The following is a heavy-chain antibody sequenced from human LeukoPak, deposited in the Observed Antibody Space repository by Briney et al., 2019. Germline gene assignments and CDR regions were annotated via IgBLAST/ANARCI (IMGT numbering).Heavy chain of an antibody. CDR1: GFTVSSNY. CDR3: AREGRYDSSGYYPIDY. Sequence: GGSLGLSCAASGFTVSSNYMSWVRQAPGKGLEWVSVIYSGGSTYYADSVKGRFTISRDNSKNTLYLQMNSLRAEDTAVYYCAREGRYDSSGYYPIDYWGQGTLVTVSS. CDR2: IYSGGST. V-gene: IGHV3-53*01. D-gene: IGHD3-22*01. J-gene: IGHJ4*02.